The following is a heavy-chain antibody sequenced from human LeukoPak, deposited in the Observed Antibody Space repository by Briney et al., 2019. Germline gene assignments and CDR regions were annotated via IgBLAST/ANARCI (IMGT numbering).Heavy chain of an antibody. CDR3: ANGPGTHSYYFDY. V-gene: IGHV3-23*01. J-gene: IGHJ4*02. Sequence: PGGSLRLSCAASGFTFSSYAMTWVRQAPGKGLEWVSTISNSGGSTYYAGSVRGRFAISRDNSKNTLYLQLNSLRAEDTAVYYCANGPGTHSYYFDYWGQGTLVTVSS. D-gene: IGHD1-1*01. CDR2: ISNSGGST. CDR1: GFTFSSYA.